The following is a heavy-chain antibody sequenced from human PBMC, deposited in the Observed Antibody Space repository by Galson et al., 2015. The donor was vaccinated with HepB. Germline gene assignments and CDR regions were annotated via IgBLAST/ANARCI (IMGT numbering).Heavy chain of an antibody. CDR3: ARGIRDY. CDR2: ISYDGSNK. J-gene: IGHJ4*02. CDR1: GFTFSSYA. Sequence: SLRLSCAASGFTFSSYAMHWVRQAPGKGLEWVAVISYDGSNKYYADSVKGRFTISRDNSKNTLYLQMNSLRAEDTAVYYCARGIRDYWGQGTLVTVSS. V-gene: IGHV3-30-3*01. D-gene: IGHD3-10*01.